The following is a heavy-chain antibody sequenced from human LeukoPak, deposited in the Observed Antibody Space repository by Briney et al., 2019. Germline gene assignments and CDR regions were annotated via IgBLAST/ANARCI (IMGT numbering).Heavy chain of an antibody. Sequence: PGGSLRLSCAASGFTFSSYWMHWVREAPGKGLVWVSRINSDGSSTADSVKGRFTISRDNAKSTLYLQTNSLRVEDTAVYYCARVRDYSGYDFDYWGQGTLVTVSS. CDR2: INSDGSST. V-gene: IGHV3-74*01. D-gene: IGHD5-12*01. CDR3: ARVRDYSGYDFDY. J-gene: IGHJ4*02. CDR1: GFTFSSYW.